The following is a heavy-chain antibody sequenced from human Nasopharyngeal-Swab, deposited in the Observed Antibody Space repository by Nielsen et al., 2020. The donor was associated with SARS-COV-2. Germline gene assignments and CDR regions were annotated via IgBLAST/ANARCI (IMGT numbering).Heavy chain of an antibody. J-gene: IGHJ6*02. CDR1: GFTFSSYS. V-gene: IGHV3-21*01. D-gene: IGHD2-15*01. CDR2: ISSSSSYI. CDR3: ARLGVGLAATGPYYYYGMDV. Sequence: GESLKISCAASGFTFSSYSMNWVRQAPGKGLEWVSSISSSSSYIYYADSVKGRFTISRDNAKNSLYLQMNSLRAEDTAVYYCARLGVGLAATGPYYYYGMDVWGQGTTVTVSS.